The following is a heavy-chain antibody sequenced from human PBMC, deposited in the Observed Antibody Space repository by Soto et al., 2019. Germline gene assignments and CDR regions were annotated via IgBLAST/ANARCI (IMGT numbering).Heavy chain of an antibody. D-gene: IGHD4-4*01. CDR1: GGSISSYY. CDR2: IYYSGST. Sequence: SGTLSLTCTVSGGSISSYYWSWIRQPPGKGLERIGYIYYSGSTNYNPSLKSRVTISVDTSKNQFSLKLSSVTAADTAVYYCARDDYSKRYYGTDDWGQGTTVTVSS. J-gene: IGHJ6*02. CDR3: ARDDYSKRYYGTDD. V-gene: IGHV4-59*01.